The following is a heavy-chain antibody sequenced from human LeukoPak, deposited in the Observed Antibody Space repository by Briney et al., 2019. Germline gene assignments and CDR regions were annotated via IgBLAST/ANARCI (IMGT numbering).Heavy chain of an antibody. Sequence: PGGPLRLSCVASGFTFTTYSMNWVRLAPGKGLEWVSSISSSGDLIHYADSVKGRFTISRDNAKNSLYLQMNSLRAEDTAIYYCAGRDCTNGLCQFDYWGQGTLVTVSS. J-gene: IGHJ4*02. D-gene: IGHD2-8*01. CDR1: GFTFTTYS. CDR2: ISSSGDLI. V-gene: IGHV3-21*01. CDR3: AGRDCTNGLCQFDY.